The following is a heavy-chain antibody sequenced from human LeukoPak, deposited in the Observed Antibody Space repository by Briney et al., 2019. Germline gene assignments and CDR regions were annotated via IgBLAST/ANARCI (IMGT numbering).Heavy chain of an antibody. CDR3: AKDFEDVYYYGMDV. D-gene: IGHD5-24*01. V-gene: IGHV3-9*01. Sequence: PGGSLRLSCAASGFTFDDYAMHWVRQAPGKGLEWVSGISWNSGSIGYADSVKGRFTISRDNAKNSLYLQMNSLRAEDTALYYCAKDFEDVYYYGMDVWGQGTTVTVPS. J-gene: IGHJ6*02. CDR2: ISWNSGSI. CDR1: GFTFDDYA.